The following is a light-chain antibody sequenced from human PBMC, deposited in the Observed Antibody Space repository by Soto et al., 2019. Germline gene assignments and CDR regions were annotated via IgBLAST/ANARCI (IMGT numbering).Light chain of an antibody. CDR1: QSVSIL. CDR2: GAT. J-gene: IGKJ1*01. CDR3: QQYNNWPRT. V-gene: IGKV3-15*01. Sequence: EKLMSQSPATLSVSPGERATLSCRASQSVSILLAWYQQKPGQAPRLLIHGATTRATGIPARFSGSGSGTEFTLTISSLQSEDGEVYDGQQYNNWPRTFGQGTKVDIK.